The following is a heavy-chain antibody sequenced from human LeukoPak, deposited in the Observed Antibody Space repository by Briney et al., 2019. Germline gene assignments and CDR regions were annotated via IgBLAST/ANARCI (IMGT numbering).Heavy chain of an antibody. J-gene: IGHJ4*02. D-gene: IGHD6-13*01. Sequence: GGSLRLSCVGSGFTFSDYYMDWVRQAPGKGLECVGHTKSKTDGGTTDYAAPVKGRFTISRDDSKNTLYLQMNSLKTEDTAVYYCTLQRPGIACFDYWGQGTLVTVSS. CDR1: GFTFSDYY. CDR3: TLQRPGIACFDY. V-gene: IGHV3-15*01. CDR2: TKSKTDGGTT.